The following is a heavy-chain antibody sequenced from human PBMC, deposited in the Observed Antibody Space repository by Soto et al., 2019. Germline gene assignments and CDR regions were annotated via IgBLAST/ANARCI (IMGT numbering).Heavy chain of an antibody. J-gene: IGHJ5*02. D-gene: IGHD3-10*01. CDR3: ARGKVRGVMFWFDP. Sequence: SETLSLTCTVSGDSMSSYYWSWIRQPPGKGLEWIGYISYSGNTHYSPSLKSRVTISIDTSKNKFSLNLRSVSAADTAVYYCARGKVRGVMFWFDPWGQGTLVTVSS. CDR2: ISYSGNT. CDR1: GDSMSSYY. V-gene: IGHV4-59*01.